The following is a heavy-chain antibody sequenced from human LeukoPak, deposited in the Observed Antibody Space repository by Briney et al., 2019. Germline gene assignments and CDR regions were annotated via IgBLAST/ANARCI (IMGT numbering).Heavy chain of an antibody. Sequence: GGALRLSRASSGYTLRDSAMHWVRPAPGKGVEGVSSISWNNGSTDHADSVKGRFTISRDNAKSSLSLQINSLRPEKTALYYCAKGPGMAARKRYFDYWGQGTLVTVSS. CDR3: AKGPGMAARKRYFDY. V-gene: IGHV3-9*01. CDR1: GYTLRDSA. J-gene: IGHJ4*02. CDR2: ISWNNGST. D-gene: IGHD5-24*01.